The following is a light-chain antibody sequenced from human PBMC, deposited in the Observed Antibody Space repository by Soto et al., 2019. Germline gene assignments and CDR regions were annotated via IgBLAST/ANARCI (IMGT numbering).Light chain of an antibody. Sequence: DIVMTQSPLSLPVTPGEPASISCRSSQSLLHKSGYNYLDWYLQKPGQSPQVLIYLGSNRASGVPDRFSGSGSGTDFTLTVSSLQPEDFATYYCQQGSFTLTFGGGTKLEIK. CDR3: QQGSFTLT. V-gene: IGKV2-28*01. J-gene: IGKJ4*01. CDR2: LGS. CDR1: QSLLHKSGYNY.